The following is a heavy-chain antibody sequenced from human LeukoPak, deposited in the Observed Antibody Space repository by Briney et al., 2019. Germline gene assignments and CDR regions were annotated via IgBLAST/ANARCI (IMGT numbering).Heavy chain of an antibody. CDR1: GGTFSSYA. V-gene: IGHV1-69*06. CDR2: IIPIFGTA. Sequence: ASVKVSCKASGGTFSSYAISWVRQAPGQGLEWMGRIIPIFGTANYAQKFQGRVTITADKSTSTAYMELSSLRSEDTAVYYCASSRIVGATSRAFDIWGQGTMVTVSS. D-gene: IGHD1-26*01. CDR3: ASSRIVGATSRAFDI. J-gene: IGHJ3*02.